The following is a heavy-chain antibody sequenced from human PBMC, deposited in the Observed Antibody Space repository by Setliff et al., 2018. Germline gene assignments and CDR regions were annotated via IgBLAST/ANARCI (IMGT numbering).Heavy chain of an antibody. J-gene: IGHJ5*01. D-gene: IGHD1-20*01. CDR3: AKVRLPNSYMRGGVES. V-gene: IGHV3-74*01. Sequence: GGSLRLSCAASGFTFVNYWMHWVRQAPGKGLVWVSRVNSDGSSTIYADSVKGRFTISRDNAENTLYLQMNSLRPDDTALYYCAKVRLPNSYMRGGVESWGQGTLVTVSS. CDR1: GFTFVNYW. CDR2: VNSDGSST.